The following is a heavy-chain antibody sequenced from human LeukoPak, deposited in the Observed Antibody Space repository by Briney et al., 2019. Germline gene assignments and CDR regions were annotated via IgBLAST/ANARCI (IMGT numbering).Heavy chain of an antibody. D-gene: IGHD6-6*01. CDR2: IYYSGST. V-gene: IGHV4-31*03. CDR1: GASISSGGHY. J-gene: IGHJ4*02. CDR3: AREHSSSSYFDY. Sequence: SETLSLTCTISGASISSGGHYWSWIRQHPGKGLEWIGYIYYSGSTYYNPSLKSRVIISVDTSKNQFSLKLTSVTAADTAVYYCAREHSSSSYFDYWGQGTLVTVSS.